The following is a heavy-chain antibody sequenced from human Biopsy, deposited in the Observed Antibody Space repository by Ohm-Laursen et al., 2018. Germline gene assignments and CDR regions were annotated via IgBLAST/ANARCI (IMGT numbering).Heavy chain of an antibody. CDR2: IDPKSGGT. D-gene: IGHD3-3*01. V-gene: IGHV1-2*02. Sequence: ASVKVSCKASAFSFGDHRIHWVRQAPGQGLEWMGWIDPKSGGTNYAQKFQGRVTMTRDTSISTTYMELRRLTSDDSAVFYSARELGDFWGGKQFDFWGQGTLVTVSS. CDR1: AFSFGDHR. CDR3: ARELGDFWGGKQFDF. J-gene: IGHJ5*01.